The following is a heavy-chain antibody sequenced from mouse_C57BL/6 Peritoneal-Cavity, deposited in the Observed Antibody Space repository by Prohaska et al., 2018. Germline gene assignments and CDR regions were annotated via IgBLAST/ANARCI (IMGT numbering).Heavy chain of an antibody. V-gene: IGHV5-17*01. D-gene: IGHD2-2*01. J-gene: IGHJ3*01. Sequence: EVQLVESGGGLVKPGGSLKLSCAASGFTFSDSGMHWVRQSPEKGLEWVEYMSSGSITICYADTVKSRFTISRDNAKNTLFLQMTSLRSEDTAMYYCARVHGSAWFAYWGQGTLVTVSA. CDR1: GFTFSDSG. CDR3: ARVHGSAWFAY. CDR2: MSSGSITI.